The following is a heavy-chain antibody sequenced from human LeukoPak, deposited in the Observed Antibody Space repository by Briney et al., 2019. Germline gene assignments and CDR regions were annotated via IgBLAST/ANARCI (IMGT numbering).Heavy chain of an antibody. Sequence: GGSLRLSCAASGFTFSSYSINWVRQAPGKGLEWVSSISSSNSYIHYADSVKGRFTISRDNAKNSVYLQMNSLRAEDTAVYYCARDGDMLTGRRFDYWGQGTLVTVPS. D-gene: IGHD3-9*01. CDR1: GFTFSSYS. CDR3: ARDGDMLTGRRFDY. CDR2: ISSSNSYI. J-gene: IGHJ4*02. V-gene: IGHV3-21*01.